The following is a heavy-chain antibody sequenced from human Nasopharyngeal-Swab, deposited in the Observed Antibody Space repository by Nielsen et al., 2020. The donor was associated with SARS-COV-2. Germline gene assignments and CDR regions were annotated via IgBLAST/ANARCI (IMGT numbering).Heavy chain of an antibody. CDR2: IWFDGSNK. CDR1: EFSFPTHG. J-gene: IGHJ5*02. D-gene: IGHD6-19*01. CDR3: ARDPGAFAEAVAWFDP. V-gene: IGHV3-33*01. Sequence: GGSLRLSCEASEFSFPTHGMHWFRQAPGKRPEWVALIWFDGSNKYFADSVKGRFTISRDNSKNTVYLLMSSLRAEDTAVYYCARDPGAFAEAVAWFDPWGQGTLVTSPQ.